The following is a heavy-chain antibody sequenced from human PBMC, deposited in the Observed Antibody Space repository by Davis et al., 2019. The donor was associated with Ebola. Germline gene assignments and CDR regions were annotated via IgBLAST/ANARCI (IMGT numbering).Heavy chain of an antibody. Sequence: GGSLRLSCAASGFTFDDYAMHWVRQAPGKGLEWVSGISWNSGSIGYADSVKGRFTISRDNAKNSLYLQMNSLRAEDSALYYCAKGQSSSSWYTFDYWGQGTLVTVSS. CDR2: ISWNSGSI. V-gene: IGHV3-9*01. D-gene: IGHD6-13*01. J-gene: IGHJ4*02. CDR3: AKGQSSSSWYTFDY. CDR1: GFTFDDYA.